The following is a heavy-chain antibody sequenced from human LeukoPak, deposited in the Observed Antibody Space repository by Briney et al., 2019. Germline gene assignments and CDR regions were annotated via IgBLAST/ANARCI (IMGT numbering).Heavy chain of an antibody. V-gene: IGHV4-59*01. J-gene: IGHJ4*02. D-gene: IGHD3-10*01. CDR1: GGSISSYY. CDR3: AREAYGSGSYPY. Sequence: PSETLSLTCTVSGGSISSYYWSWIRQPPGKGLEWIGYIYYSGSTNYNPSLKSRVTISVDTSKNQFSLKLSSVTAADTAVCYCAREAYGSGSYPYWGQGTLVTVSS. CDR2: IYYSGST.